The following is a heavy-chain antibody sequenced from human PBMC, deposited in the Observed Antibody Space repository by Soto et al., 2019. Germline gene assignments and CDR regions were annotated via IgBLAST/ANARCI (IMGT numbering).Heavy chain of an antibody. CDR2: ISSNGGST. Sequence: GGSLRLSCSASGFTFSSYAMHWVRQAPGKGLEYVSAISSNGGSTYYADSVKGRFTISRDNSKNTLYLQMSSLRAEDTAVYYCVSSSSWPPLYYYYGMDVWGQGTTVTVS. D-gene: IGHD6-6*01. CDR3: VSSSSWPPLYYYYGMDV. J-gene: IGHJ6*02. V-gene: IGHV3-64D*06. CDR1: GFTFSSYA.